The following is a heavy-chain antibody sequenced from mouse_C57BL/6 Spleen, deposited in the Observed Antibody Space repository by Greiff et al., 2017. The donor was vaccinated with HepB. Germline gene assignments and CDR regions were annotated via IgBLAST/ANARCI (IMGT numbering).Heavy chain of an antibody. CDR3: AREEDGRPFAY. V-gene: IGHV1-55*01. CDR1: GYTFTSYW. Sequence: QVQLQQPGAELVKPGASVKMSCKASGYTFTSYWITWVKQRPGQGLEWIGDIYPGSGSTNYNEKFKSKATLTVDTSYSPAYMQLSSLTCEDSAVYYCAREEDGRPFAYWGQGTLVTVSA. D-gene: IGHD2-3*01. CDR2: IYPGSGST. J-gene: IGHJ3*01.